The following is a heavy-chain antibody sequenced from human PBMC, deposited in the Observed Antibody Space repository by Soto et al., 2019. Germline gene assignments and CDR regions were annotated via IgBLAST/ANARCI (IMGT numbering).Heavy chain of an antibody. CDR2: IIPIFGTA. CDR3: GRGPLDSAKAYYYFGIDV. Sequence: QVQLVQSGAEVKKPGSSVKVSCKASGGTFSSYAISWVRQAPGQGLEWMGGIIPIFGTANYAQKFQGRVTITGEKATKPGYMEQSSLRSEGTAVDFRGRGPLDSAKAYYYFGIDVWGQGTPVTVAS. CDR1: GGTFSSYA. V-gene: IGHV1-69*06. J-gene: IGHJ6*02. D-gene: IGHD5-18*01.